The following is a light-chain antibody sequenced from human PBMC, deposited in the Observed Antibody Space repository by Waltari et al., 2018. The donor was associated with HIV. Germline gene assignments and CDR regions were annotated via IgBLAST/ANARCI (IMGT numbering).Light chain of an antibody. V-gene: IGLV3-21*01. CDR2: DDD. J-gene: IGLJ1*01. CDR3: QVWDSGSDHV. CDR1: NIGNRD. Sequence: SYVLTQPPSISVAPGKTAKITCGGNNIGNRDVHWYQQKPGQAPNLVIFDDDDRPSGIPERISGSNSDNTATLTINRVEVGDEGDYYCQVWDSGSDHVFGSGTTVTVL.